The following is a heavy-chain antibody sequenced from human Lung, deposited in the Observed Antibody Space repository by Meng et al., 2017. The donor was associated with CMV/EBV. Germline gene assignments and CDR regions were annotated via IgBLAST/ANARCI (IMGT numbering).Heavy chain of an antibody. D-gene: IGHD3-3*01. V-gene: IGHV1-18*01. CDR2: INTYKGNT. Sequence: ASAKVFCKASDYSFTSYGISWVRQAPGQGLEWMGWINTYKGNTNYAQKFQGRVTMTAETSTSTVYMEVRGLRFDDTAIYYCARSITIYRIDVWGLGTAVTVSS. CDR3: ARSITIYRIDV. CDR1: DYSFTSYG. J-gene: IGHJ6*01.